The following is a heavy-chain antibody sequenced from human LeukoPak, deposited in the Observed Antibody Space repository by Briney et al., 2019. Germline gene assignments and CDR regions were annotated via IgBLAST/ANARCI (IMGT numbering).Heavy chain of an antibody. V-gene: IGHV3-15*01. D-gene: IGHD2-21*01. J-gene: IGHJ4*02. CDR3: TSLNQGRYCGALPCSYFDY. Sequence: GGSLRLSCAASGFTFSNAWMSWVRQAPGKGLEWVGRIKSKTDGGTTDYGTPVKGRITISRDDSKNTLSLEMISLKTEDTAVYYCTSLNQGRYCGALPCSYFDYWGQGALVTVSS. CDR1: GFTFSNAW. CDR2: IKSKTDGGTT.